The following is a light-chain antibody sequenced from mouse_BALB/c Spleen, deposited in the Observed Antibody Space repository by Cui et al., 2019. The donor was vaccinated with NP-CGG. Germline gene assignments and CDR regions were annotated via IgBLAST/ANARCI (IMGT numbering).Light chain of an antibody. J-gene: IGLJ1*01. CDR1: TGAVTTNNY. CDR2: GTN. Sequence: QAVVTQESALPTSPGETGTLTCRSSTGAVTTNNYANWVQEKPDHLFTGLIGGTNNRAPGVPARFSGSLIGDKAALTITGAQTEDEAIYFCALWYSNHWVFGGGTKLTVL. V-gene: IGLV1*01. CDR3: ALWYSNHWV.